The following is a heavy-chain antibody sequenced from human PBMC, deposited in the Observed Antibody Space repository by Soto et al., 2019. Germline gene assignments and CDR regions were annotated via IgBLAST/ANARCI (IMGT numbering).Heavy chain of an antibody. V-gene: IGHV1-18*01. Sequence: GASVKVSCKASGYTFTSYGISWVRQAPGQGLEWMGWISAYNGNTNYAQKLQGRVTMTTDTSTSTAYMELRSLRSDDTAVYYCASIHDFWSGYPNWFDPWGQGTLVTVSS. CDR3: ASIHDFWSGYPNWFDP. CDR1: GYTFTSYG. J-gene: IGHJ5*02. CDR2: ISAYNGNT. D-gene: IGHD3-3*01.